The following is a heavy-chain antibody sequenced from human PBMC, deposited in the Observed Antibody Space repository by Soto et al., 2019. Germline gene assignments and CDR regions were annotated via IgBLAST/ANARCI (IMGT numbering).Heavy chain of an antibody. CDR3: AREKNIAAAGSTKYFQH. CDR2: INAGNGNT. J-gene: IGHJ1*01. Sequence: GASVKVSCKASGYTFTSYAMHWVRQAPGQRLEWMGWINAGNGNTKYSQKFQGRVTITRDTSASTAYMELSSLRSEDTAVYYCAREKNIAAAGSTKYFQHWGQGTLVTVSS. D-gene: IGHD6-13*01. CDR1: GYTFTSYA. V-gene: IGHV1-3*01.